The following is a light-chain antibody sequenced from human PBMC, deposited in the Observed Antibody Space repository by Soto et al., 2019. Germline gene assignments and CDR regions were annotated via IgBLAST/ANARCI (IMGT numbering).Light chain of an antibody. CDR3: LQHNTYPLS. J-gene: IGKJ4*01. CDR2: GAS. CDR1: QAISHY. Sequence: DTQITQSPSAMSASVGDRVTITCLASQAISHYLAWFHQRPGKVPKRLIYGASTLQSGVPSRFSGSGSGTEFTLTISSLQPEDFGTYYCLQHNTYPLSFGGGTKVDIK. V-gene: IGKV1-17*03.